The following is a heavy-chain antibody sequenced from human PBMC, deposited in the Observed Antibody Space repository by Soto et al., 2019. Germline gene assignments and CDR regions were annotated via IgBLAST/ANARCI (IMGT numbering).Heavy chain of an antibody. D-gene: IGHD6-25*01. CDR2: VHPNGNI. CDR1: GASVSSGLYF. J-gene: IGHJ4*02. CDR3: VRGSDPYKCGF. V-gene: IGHV4-31*03. Sequence: QVQLQESGPGLVKPSQTLSLTCTVSGASVSSGLYFWNWIRQLPGKGLQWLGHVHPNGNIYYNPSLQSRSPMSIDTSNNQVPLQLNSVTVADTAVYYWVRGSDPYKCGFWGEGALVTVSS.